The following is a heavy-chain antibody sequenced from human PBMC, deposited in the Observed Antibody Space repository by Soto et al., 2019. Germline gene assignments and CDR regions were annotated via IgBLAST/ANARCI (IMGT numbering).Heavy chain of an antibody. V-gene: IGHV1-3*01. Sequence: ASVKVSCKASGYTFTSYAMHWVRQAPGQRLEWMGWINAGNGNTKYSQKFQGRVTITRDTSASTAYMELSSLRSEDTAVYYCARSCSSTSCYEGPGGYYYYMDVWGKGTTVTVSS. CDR2: INAGNGNT. CDR1: GYTFTSYA. J-gene: IGHJ6*03. D-gene: IGHD2-2*01. CDR3: ARSCSSTSCYEGPGGYYYYMDV.